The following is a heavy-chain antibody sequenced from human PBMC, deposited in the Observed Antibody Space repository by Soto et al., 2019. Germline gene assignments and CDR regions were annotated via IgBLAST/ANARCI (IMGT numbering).Heavy chain of an antibody. J-gene: IGHJ4*02. Sequence: GGSLRLSCAASGFTFSSYAMSWVRQAPGKGLEWVSAISGSGGSTYYADSVKGRFTISRDNSKNTLYLQMNSLRAEDTAVYYCAKAVDSGQWLAHFDYWGQGTLVTVSS. V-gene: IGHV3-23*01. CDR2: ISGSGGST. CDR3: AKAVDSGQWLAHFDY. D-gene: IGHD6-19*01. CDR1: GFTFSSYA.